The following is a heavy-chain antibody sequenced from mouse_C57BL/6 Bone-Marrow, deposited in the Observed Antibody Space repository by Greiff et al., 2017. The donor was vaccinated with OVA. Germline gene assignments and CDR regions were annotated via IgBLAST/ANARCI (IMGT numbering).Heavy chain of an antibody. Sequence: QVQLQQSGAELVKPGASVKISCKASGYAFSSYWMNWVKPRPGKGLEWIGQIYPGDGDTNYNGKFKGKATLTADKSSSTAYMQLSSLTSEDSAVYFCARGRYYAMDYWGQGTSVTVSS. CDR1: GYAFSSYW. CDR2: IYPGDGDT. V-gene: IGHV1-80*01. CDR3: ARGRYYAMDY. J-gene: IGHJ4*01.